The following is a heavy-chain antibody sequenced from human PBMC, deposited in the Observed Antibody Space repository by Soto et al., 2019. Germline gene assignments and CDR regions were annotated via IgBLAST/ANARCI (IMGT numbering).Heavy chain of an antibody. J-gene: IGHJ4*02. CDR3: AKSRYSSSSQFDH. CDR2: ISANGGGT. Sequence: GGSLRLSCAASGFTFSDYAMNWVRQAPGRGLEWVSSISANGGGTYYADSVKGRFTISRDNSKNTLFLQMSSLRAEDTAIYYCAKSRYSSSSQFDHWGQGTLVTVSS. CDR1: GFTFSDYA. D-gene: IGHD6-6*01. V-gene: IGHV3-23*01.